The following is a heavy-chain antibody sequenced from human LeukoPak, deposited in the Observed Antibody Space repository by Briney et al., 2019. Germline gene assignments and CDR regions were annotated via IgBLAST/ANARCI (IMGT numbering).Heavy chain of an antibody. CDR1: GFSFSTYW. J-gene: IGHJ5*02. D-gene: IGHD3-3*01. V-gene: IGHV3-7*04. CDR3: ARARTYYDFWSFDP. Sequence: PGGSLRLSCEASGFSFSTYWMSWVRQAPEKGLEWVAPIRQDGGEKLYVDSVKGRFTISRDNAQNLLCLQMSSLGAEDTAVYYCARARTYYDFWSFDPWGQGTLVTVSS. CDR2: IRQDGGEK.